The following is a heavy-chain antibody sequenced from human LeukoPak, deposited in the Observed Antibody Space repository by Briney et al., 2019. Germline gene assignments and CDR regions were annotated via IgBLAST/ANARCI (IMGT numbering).Heavy chain of an antibody. J-gene: IGHJ4*02. CDR2: IYTSGST. CDR1: GGSISSYY. CDR3: AGGQVEYSSSSGPRLFDY. V-gene: IGHV4-4*07. Sequence: SETLSLTCTVSGGSISSYYWGWIRQPAGKGLEWIGRIYTSGSTNYNPSLKSRVTMSVDTSKNQFSLKLSSVTAADTAVYYCAGGQVEYSSSSGPRLFDYWGQGTLVTVSS. D-gene: IGHD6-6*01.